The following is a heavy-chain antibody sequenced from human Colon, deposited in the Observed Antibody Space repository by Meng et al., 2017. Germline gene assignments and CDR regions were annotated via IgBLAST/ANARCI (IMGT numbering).Heavy chain of an antibody. Sequence: EVQLVETGGGLIQPVGSLRLSCAASGFAVFTNYMSWVRQAPGKGLEWVAVLYAGGNTYYADSVKGRFTISRDNSKNTLYLQMNSLKVEDTAVYYCARDWVAVTDWGQGTLVTV. CDR2: LYAGGNT. D-gene: IGHD6-19*01. J-gene: IGHJ4*02. V-gene: IGHV3-53*02. CDR1: GFAVFTNY. CDR3: ARDWVAVTD.